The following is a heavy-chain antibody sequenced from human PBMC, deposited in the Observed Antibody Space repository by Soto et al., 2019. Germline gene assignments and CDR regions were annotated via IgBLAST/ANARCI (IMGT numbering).Heavy chain of an antibody. CDR3: ARDLQPGFINNFAP. Sequence: SATLSLTCFVSGFSLPSYHWILLRPFPGKGLEWIAYTSYTVATNYNPFLQSRVTISRDTPKNQWPLKLLSMPAADTAVYYCARDLQPGFINNFAPGGRGTL. D-gene: IGHD1-1*01. J-gene: IGHJ2*01. V-gene: IGHV4-59*01. CDR2: TSYTVAT. CDR1: GFSLPSYH.